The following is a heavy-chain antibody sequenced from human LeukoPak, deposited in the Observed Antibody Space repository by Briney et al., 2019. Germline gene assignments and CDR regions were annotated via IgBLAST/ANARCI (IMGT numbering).Heavy chain of an antibody. CDR1: GGSISSSSYY. J-gene: IGHJ4*02. Sequence: SETLSLTCTVSGGSISSSSYYWGWIRQPPGKGLEWIGSIYYSGSTYYNPSLKSRVTISVDTSKNQFSLKLSSVTAADTAVYYCARQMGYYYDSSGYYYGYYFDYWGQGILVTVSS. CDR3: ARQMGYYYDSSGYYYGYYFDY. V-gene: IGHV4-39*01. CDR2: IYYSGST. D-gene: IGHD3-22*01.